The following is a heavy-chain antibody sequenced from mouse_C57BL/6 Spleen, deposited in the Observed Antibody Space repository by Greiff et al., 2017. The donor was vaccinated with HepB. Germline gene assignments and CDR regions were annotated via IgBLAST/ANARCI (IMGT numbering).Heavy chain of an antibody. CDR1: GFTFSDFY. Sequence: EVMLVESGGGLVQSGRSLRLSCATSGFTFSDFYMEWVRQAPGKGLEWIAASRNKANDYTTEYSASVKGRFIVSRDTSQSILYLQMNALRAEDTAIYYCARDATTGWYFDVWGTGTTVTVSS. D-gene: IGHD1-1*01. CDR3: ARDATTGWYFDV. J-gene: IGHJ1*03. CDR2: SRNKANDYTT. V-gene: IGHV7-1*01.